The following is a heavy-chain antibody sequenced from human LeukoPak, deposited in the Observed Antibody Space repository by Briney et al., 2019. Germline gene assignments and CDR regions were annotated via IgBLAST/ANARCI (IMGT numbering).Heavy chain of an antibody. J-gene: IGHJ4*02. Sequence: SETLSLNCTVSGGSIRSGTYYWGWLRQPPGKGLEWFGSVYTSGSTNYNPSLKSRVTISVDPSKNQFSLKLSSVTASYTAVYYCARVKSRLSSSTSCHFDLWGEGTLVTVS. V-gene: IGHV4-39*07. D-gene: IGHD2-2*01. CDR1: GGSIRSGTYY. CDR3: ARVKSRLSSSTSCHFDL. CDR2: VYTSGST.